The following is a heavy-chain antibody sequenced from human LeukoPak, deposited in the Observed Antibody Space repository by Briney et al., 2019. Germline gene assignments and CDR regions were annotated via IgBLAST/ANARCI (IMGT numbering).Heavy chain of an antibody. D-gene: IGHD3-22*01. V-gene: IGHV4-39*01. CDR2: MYYSGST. Sequence: SETLSLTCTVSGGSISSSSYYWGWIRQPPGKGLEWIGNMYYSGSTYYNSSLKSRVTISVDTSKNQFSLQLSSVTAADTAVYYCAGRTEYDSSGYYWDYWGQGTLVTVSS. CDR3: AGRTEYDSSGYYWDY. CDR1: GGSISSSSYY. J-gene: IGHJ4*02.